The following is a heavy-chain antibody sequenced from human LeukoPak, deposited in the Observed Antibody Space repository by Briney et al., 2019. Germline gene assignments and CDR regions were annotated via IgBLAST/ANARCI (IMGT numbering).Heavy chain of an antibody. CDR2: IYYSGST. V-gene: IGHV4-30-4*08. CDR1: GGSISSGDYY. Sequence: SETLSLTCTVSGGSISSGDYYWSWIRQPPGKGLEWIGYIYYSGSTYYNPSLKSRVTISVDTSKNQFSLKLSSVTAADTAVYYCAREMSPADAFDIWGQGIMVTVSS. CDR3: AREMSPADAFDI. D-gene: IGHD2-2*01. J-gene: IGHJ3*02.